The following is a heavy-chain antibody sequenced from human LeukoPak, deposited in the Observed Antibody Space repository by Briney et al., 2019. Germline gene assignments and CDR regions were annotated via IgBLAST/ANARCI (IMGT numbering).Heavy chain of an antibody. D-gene: IGHD2-15*01. CDR2: IKEDGSER. Sequence: GGSLRLSCAASGFIFSSHWMSWVRQAPGEGLEWVAHIKEDGSERYYGDSVKGRFTVSRDSTKNSVYLQMNSLRDEDTAVYYCATDSQWSFDYWGLGTLVTVSS. V-gene: IGHV3-7*05. CDR1: GFIFSSHW. CDR3: ATDSQWSFDY. J-gene: IGHJ4*02.